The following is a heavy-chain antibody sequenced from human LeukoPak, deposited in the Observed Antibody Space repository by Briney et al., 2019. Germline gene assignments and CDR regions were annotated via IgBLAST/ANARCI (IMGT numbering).Heavy chain of an antibody. Sequence: GRSLRLCCETSGFTFSDYSIHWVRQAPVQGLEWVALISRDGTSQLYADSVKGRFILSRDNSQNTLSLQMNSLRLEDTAVYFCGRGLVGDSWSAGFWGQGVQVTVSS. D-gene: IGHD3-16*01. CDR3: GRGLVGDSWSAGF. CDR1: GFTFSDYS. V-gene: IGHV3-30*01. CDR2: ISRDGTSQ. J-gene: IGHJ4*02.